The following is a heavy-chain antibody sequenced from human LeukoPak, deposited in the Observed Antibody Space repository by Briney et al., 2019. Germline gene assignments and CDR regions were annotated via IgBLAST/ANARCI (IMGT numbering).Heavy chain of an antibody. J-gene: IGHJ4*02. Sequence: GGSLRLSCAASGFTFSNYNIHWVRQAPGKGLEWVSYIDSSGRTTYYADSVRGRFTISRDNAKNSLYLQMNSLRAEDTAVYYYARDRTDTNYFDYWGQGTLVTVSS. CDR3: ARDRTDTNYFDY. V-gene: IGHV3-48*01. CDR2: IDSSGRTT. CDR1: GFTFSNYN. D-gene: IGHD1-14*01.